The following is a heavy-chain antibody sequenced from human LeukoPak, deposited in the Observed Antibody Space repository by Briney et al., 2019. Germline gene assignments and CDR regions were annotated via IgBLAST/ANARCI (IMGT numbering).Heavy chain of an antibody. CDR2: INPNSGGT. V-gene: IGHV1-2*02. CDR3: ARYDFWSGYYYFDY. J-gene: IGHJ4*02. CDR1: GYTFTDYS. Sequence: ASVKVSCKASGYTFTDYSIQWVRQAPGQGLEWMGWINPNSGGTNYAQKFQGRVTMTRDTSISTAYMELSRLRSDDTAVYYCARYDFWSGYYYFDYWGQGTLVTVSS. D-gene: IGHD3-3*01.